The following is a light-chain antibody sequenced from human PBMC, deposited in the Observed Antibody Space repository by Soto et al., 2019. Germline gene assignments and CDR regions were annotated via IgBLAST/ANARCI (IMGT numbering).Light chain of an antibody. CDR1: GGDIGAFKY. CDR2: EVF. Sequence: QSVLTQPASVSGSPGQSITISCTGSGGDIGAFKYVSWYQQHPGKAPKLIIYEVFNRPSGLSNRFSGSKSGNTASLTISGLQTDDEADYFCSSYIGSATLVFGGGTKLTVL. V-gene: IGLV2-14*01. CDR3: SSYIGSATLV. J-gene: IGLJ2*01.